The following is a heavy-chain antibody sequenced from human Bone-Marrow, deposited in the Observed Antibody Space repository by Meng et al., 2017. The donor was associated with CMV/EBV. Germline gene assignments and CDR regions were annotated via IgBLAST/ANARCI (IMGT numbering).Heavy chain of an antibody. D-gene: IGHD3-16*01. V-gene: IGHV2-5*01. CDR2: IYWNDDK. J-gene: IGHJ4*02. CDR3: AHRGGEIYFDF. CDR1: GFSLSTSGVG. Sequence: QITLKESSPTLVKPTQTLTLTCTFSGFSLSTSGVGVGWIRQPPGKALEWLALIYWNDDKRYSPSLRSRLTITKDTSKNQVVLTMTNMDPVDTATYYCAHRGGEIYFDFWGQGTLVTVSS.